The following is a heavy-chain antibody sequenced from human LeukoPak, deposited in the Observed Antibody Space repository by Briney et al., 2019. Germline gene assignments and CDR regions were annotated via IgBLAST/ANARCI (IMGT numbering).Heavy chain of an antibody. Sequence: GGSLRLSCAASGFTFSSYSMNWVRQAPGKGLEWVSSISSSSSYIYYADSVKGRFTISRDNAKNSLYLQMNRLRAEDTAVYYCARDDDYGDYPFDYWGQGTLVTVSS. CDR3: ARDDDYGDYPFDY. CDR2: ISSSSSYI. D-gene: IGHD4-17*01. V-gene: IGHV3-21*01. J-gene: IGHJ4*02. CDR1: GFTFSSYS.